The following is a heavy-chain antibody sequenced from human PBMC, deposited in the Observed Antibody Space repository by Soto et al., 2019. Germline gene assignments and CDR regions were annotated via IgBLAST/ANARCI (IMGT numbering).Heavy chain of an antibody. CDR3: AKSFSSGWYQGWGFDY. V-gene: IGHV3-9*01. J-gene: IGHJ4*02. CDR2: ISWNSGSI. D-gene: IGHD6-19*01. CDR1: GFTFDDYA. Sequence: EVQLVESGGGLVQPGRSLRLSCAASGFTFDDYAMHWVRQAPGKGLEWVSGISWNSGSIGYADSVKGRFTISRDNAKKSRYLQMNRQRAEDTAWYYCAKSFSSGWYQGWGFDYWGQGTLVTDS.